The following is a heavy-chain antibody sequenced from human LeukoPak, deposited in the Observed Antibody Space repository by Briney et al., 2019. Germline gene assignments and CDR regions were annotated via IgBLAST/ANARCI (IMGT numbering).Heavy chain of an antibody. CDR2: IYYSGST. D-gene: IGHD2-21*02. Sequence: PSETLSLTCTVSGGSISSYYWSWIRQPPGKGLEWIGYIYYSGSTNYNPSLKSRVTISVDTSKNQFSLKLSSVTAADTAVYHCARHHEFSLGGDSAFDIWGQETMVTVSS. J-gene: IGHJ3*02. CDR3: ARHHEFSLGGDSAFDI. CDR1: GGSISSYY. V-gene: IGHV4-59*08.